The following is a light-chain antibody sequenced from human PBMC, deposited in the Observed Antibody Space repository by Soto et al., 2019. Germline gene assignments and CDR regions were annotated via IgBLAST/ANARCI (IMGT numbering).Light chain of an antibody. CDR2: EVS. V-gene: IGLV2-8*01. CDR1: SSDVGGYNY. J-gene: IGLJ2*01. CDR3: SSYAASNNLGV. Sequence: QSALTQPPSASGSPGQSVTISCIGTSSDVGGYNYVSWYQQHPGKAPKLMIYEVSKRPSGVPDRFSGSKSGNTASLTVSGLQAEDEADDYCSSYAASNNLGVFVGGTKLTVL.